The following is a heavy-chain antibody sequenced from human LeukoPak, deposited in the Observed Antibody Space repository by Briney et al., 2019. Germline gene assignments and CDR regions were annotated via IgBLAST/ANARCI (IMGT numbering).Heavy chain of an antibody. Sequence: SETLSLTCTVSGGSISSYYWSWIRQPPGKGLEWIGYIYYSGSTNYNPSLKSRVTISVDTSKNQFSLKLSSVTAADTAVYYCAGIAARGLYYYYMDVWGKGTTVTVSS. CDR2: IYYSGST. CDR1: GGSISSYY. CDR3: AGIAARGLYYYYMDV. J-gene: IGHJ6*03. V-gene: IGHV4-59*01. D-gene: IGHD6-6*01.